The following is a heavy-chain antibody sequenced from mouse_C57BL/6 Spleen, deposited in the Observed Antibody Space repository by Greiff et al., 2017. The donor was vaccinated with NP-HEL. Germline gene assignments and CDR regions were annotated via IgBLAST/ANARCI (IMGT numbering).Heavy chain of an antibody. Sequence: DVMLVESGGGLVKPGGSLKLSCAASGFTFSSYAMSWVRQTPEKRLEWVATISDGGSYTYYPDNVKGRFTISRDNAKNNLYLQMSHLKSEDTAMYYCARANYYGSSLRYWYFDVWGTGTTVTVSS. V-gene: IGHV5-4*03. CDR1: GFTFSSYA. J-gene: IGHJ1*03. CDR3: ARANYYGSSLRYWYFDV. CDR2: ISDGGSYT. D-gene: IGHD1-1*01.